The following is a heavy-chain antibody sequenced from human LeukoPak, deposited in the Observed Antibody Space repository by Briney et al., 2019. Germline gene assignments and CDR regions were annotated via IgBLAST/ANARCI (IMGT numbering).Heavy chain of an antibody. J-gene: IGHJ4*02. CDR3: ARLAGTTGFDY. CDR1: GFPFSSYW. V-gene: IGHV3-7*01. CDR2: IKQDGSDK. Sequence: GGSLRLSCAASGFPFSSYWMSWVRKAPGKGLEWVANIKQDGSDKYYVDSVKGRFTISRDNAKNSLYLQLNSLRADDTAVYYCARLAGTTGFDYWGQGTPVTVSS. D-gene: IGHD1-1*01.